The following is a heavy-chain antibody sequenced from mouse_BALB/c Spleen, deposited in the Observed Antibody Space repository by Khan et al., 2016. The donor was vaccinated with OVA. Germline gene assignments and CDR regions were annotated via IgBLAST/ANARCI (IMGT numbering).Heavy chain of an antibody. CDR1: RYSFTGYF. Sequence: VQLKQSGPELVKPGASVKISCKASRYSFTGYFMNWVKQSHGKSLEWIGRINPHIGETFYNQKFTGKATLTVDESSSTAHMELRSLASEDSAVYYCARIYRSDFDYWGQGTTLTVSS. V-gene: IGHV1-20*02. CDR2: INPHIGET. CDR3: ARIYRSDFDY. D-gene: IGHD1-1*01. J-gene: IGHJ2*01.